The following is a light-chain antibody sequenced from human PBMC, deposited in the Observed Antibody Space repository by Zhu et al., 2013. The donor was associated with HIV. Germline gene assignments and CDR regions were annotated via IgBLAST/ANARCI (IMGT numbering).Light chain of an antibody. CDR3: QHYYDWPPWT. Sequence: DIVLTQSPVTLSLSPGERATLSCRASQSIGNSLAWYQQIPGQAPRLLIFDASTRATGFPARFSGSGSGTEFTLTISSLQSEDSAVYYCQHYYDWPPWTFGQGTKVEIK. CDR1: QSIGNS. J-gene: IGKJ1*01. V-gene: IGKV3-15*01. CDR2: DAS.